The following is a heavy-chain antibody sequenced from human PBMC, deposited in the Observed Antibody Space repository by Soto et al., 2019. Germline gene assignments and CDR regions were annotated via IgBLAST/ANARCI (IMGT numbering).Heavy chain of an antibody. V-gene: IGHV3-53*01. CDR2: IYSGGST. D-gene: IGHD2-2*01. CDR1: GFTVSSNY. CDR3: ARGGGAPYCSSTSCYGSPAFDI. Sequence: LRLSCAASGFTVSSNYMSWVRQAPGKGLEWVSVIYSGGSTYYADSVKGRFTISRDNSKNTLYLQMNSLRAEDTAVYYCARGGGAPYCSSTSCYGSPAFDIWGQGTMVTVSS. J-gene: IGHJ3*02.